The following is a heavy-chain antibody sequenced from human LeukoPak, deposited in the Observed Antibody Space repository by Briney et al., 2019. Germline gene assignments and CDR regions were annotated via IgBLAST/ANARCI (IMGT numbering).Heavy chain of an antibody. CDR2: IYPGDSDT. Sequence: GESLKISCQASGYSFMTYWIGWVRQMPGKGLEWMAIIYPGDSDTKYSPSFQDQVTISADKSINTAYLHWRSLKASDTAMYYCARATDYWGQGTLVTVSS. J-gene: IGHJ4*02. V-gene: IGHV5-51*01. CDR1: GYSFMTYW. CDR3: ARATDY.